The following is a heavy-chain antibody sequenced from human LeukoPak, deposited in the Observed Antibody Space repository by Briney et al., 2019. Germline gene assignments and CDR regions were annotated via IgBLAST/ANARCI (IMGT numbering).Heavy chain of an antibody. D-gene: IGHD3-16*01. V-gene: IGHV1-8*03. Sequence: ASVKVSCKASGYTFTSYDINWVRQATGQGLEWMGWMNPNSGNTGYAQKFQGRVTITRNTSISTAYMELSSLRSEDTAVYYCARGVWYSDYYYYMDVWGKGTTVTVSS. CDR3: ARGVWYSDYYYYMDV. J-gene: IGHJ6*03. CDR2: MNPNSGNT. CDR1: GYTFTSYD.